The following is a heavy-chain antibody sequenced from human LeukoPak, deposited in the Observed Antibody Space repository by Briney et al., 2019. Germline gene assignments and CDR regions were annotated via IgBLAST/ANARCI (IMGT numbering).Heavy chain of an antibody. J-gene: IGHJ6*02. CDR2: IYYSGST. Sequence: SETLSLTCTVSGGSVSSGSYYWSWIRQHPGKGLEWIGYIYYSGSTYYNPSLKSRVTISVETSKNQFSLKLSSVTAADTAVYYCALARGLRSTPKYYGMDVWGQGTTVTVSS. CDR3: ALARGLRSTPKYYGMDV. D-gene: IGHD3-10*01. CDR1: GGSVSSGSYY. V-gene: IGHV4-31*03.